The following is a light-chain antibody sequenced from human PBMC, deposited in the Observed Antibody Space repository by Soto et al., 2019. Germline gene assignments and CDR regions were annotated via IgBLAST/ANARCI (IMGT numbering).Light chain of an antibody. Sequence: QSALTQPASVSGSPGQSITISCTGTSNDIGTYIYVSWYLQHPGKAPKLLFYEAGNRPSGVSNRFSGSKSGTTASLTISGLHAEDEADYYCSSYTSSNSVVFGGGTKLTVL. CDR2: EAG. V-gene: IGLV2-14*01. J-gene: IGLJ2*01. CDR1: SNDIGTYIY. CDR3: SSYTSSNSVV.